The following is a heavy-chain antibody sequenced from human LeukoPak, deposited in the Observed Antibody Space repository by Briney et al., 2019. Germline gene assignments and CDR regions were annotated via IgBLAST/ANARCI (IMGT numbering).Heavy chain of an antibody. CDR2: TYYSGST. Sequence: SETLSLTCTVSGGSISSYYWSWIRQPPGKGLEWIGYTYYSGSTNYNPSLKSRVTISVDTSKNQFSLKLSSVTAADTAVYYCASGGDLYFDYWGQGTLVTVSS. V-gene: IGHV4-59*01. D-gene: IGHD3-16*01. CDR3: ASGGDLYFDY. J-gene: IGHJ4*02. CDR1: GGSISSYY.